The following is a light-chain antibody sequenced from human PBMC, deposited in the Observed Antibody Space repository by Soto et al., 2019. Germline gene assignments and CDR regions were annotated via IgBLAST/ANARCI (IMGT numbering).Light chain of an antibody. J-gene: IGKJ2*01. CDR2: GAS. CDR1: QSVSSSF. Sequence: EIVLTQSPGTLSLSPGERATLSCRASQSVSSSFLAWYQQKPGQAPRLLIHGASSRATGILDRFSGSGSGTDFTLTISRLEPEDFAVYYCQQFGGSPPYTFGQGTKLDIK. V-gene: IGKV3-20*01. CDR3: QQFGGSPPYT.